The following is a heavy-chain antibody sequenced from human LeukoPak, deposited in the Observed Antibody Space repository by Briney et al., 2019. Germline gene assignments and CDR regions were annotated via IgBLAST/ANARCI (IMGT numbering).Heavy chain of an antibody. CDR2: IYTSGST. CDR1: GGSISSGSYY. J-gene: IGHJ2*01. V-gene: IGHV4-61*02. Sequence: PSQTLSLTCTVSGGSISSGSYYWSWIRQPAGKGLEWIGRIYTSGSTNYNPSLKSRVTISVDTSKNQFSLKLSSVTAADTAVYYCARRGGDSSSLNWYFDLWGRGTLVTVSS. D-gene: IGHD6-13*01. CDR3: ARRGGDSSSLNWYFDL.